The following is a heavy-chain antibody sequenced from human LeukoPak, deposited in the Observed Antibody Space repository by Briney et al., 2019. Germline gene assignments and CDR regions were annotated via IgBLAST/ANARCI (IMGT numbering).Heavy chain of an antibody. CDR3: ARERSGSYYFDY. CDR2: IYSGGST. CDR1: GFTFSSYS. J-gene: IGHJ4*02. D-gene: IGHD1-26*01. V-gene: IGHV3-66*01. Sequence: GGSLRLSCAASGFTFSSYSMNWVRQAPGKGLEWVSVIYSGGSTYYADSVKGRFTISRHNSKNTLYLQMNSLRAEDTAVYYCARERSGSYYFDYWGQGTLVTVSS.